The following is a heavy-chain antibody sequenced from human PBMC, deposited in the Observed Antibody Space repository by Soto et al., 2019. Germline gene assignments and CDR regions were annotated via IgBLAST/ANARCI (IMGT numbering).Heavy chain of an antibody. Sequence: QVQLQESGPGLVKPSQTLSLTCTVSGGSISSYDYYWSWFRQSPGKRLEWIGYTHYSGATYYNPSPKGRLTISLDTSRSKFSRGLSSVTAADTVVYCCATRPYYDFYSVNSSFYVDYWGQGTLVTVSS. CDR1: GGSISSYDYY. V-gene: IGHV4-30-4*01. CDR2: THYSGAT. D-gene: IGHD3-3*01. CDR3: ATRPYYDFYSVNSSFYVDY. J-gene: IGHJ4*02.